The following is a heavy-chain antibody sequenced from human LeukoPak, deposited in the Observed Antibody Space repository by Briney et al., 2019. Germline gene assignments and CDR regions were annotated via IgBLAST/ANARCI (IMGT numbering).Heavy chain of an antibody. CDR1: GYTFTSYG. CDR3: ARAWFYDYVWGSYRKDTTHPEYYYYMDV. V-gene: IGHV1-18*01. Sequence: ASVKVSCKASGYTFTSYGISWVRQAPGQGLEWMGWISAYNGNTNYAQKLQGRVTMTTDTSTSTAYMELRSLRSDDTAVYYCARAWFYDYVWGSYRKDTTHPEYYYYMDVWGKGTTVTVSS. CDR2: ISAYNGNT. J-gene: IGHJ6*03. D-gene: IGHD3-16*02.